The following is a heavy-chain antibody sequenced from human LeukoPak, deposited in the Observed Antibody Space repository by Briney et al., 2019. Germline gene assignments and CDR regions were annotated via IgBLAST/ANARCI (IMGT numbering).Heavy chain of an antibody. CDR1: GFTFRSHA. Sequence: GGSLRLSCAASGFTFRSHAMNWVRQAPGKGLEWVSSIGGVGASTDYADSVKGRFTISRDNSKNTLYLQMDSLRAEDTALYYCAKAAYGYYVNWFDPWGQGILVIVSS. CDR2: IGGVGAST. CDR3: AKAAYGYYVNWFDP. V-gene: IGHV3-23*01. D-gene: IGHD4-17*01. J-gene: IGHJ5*02.